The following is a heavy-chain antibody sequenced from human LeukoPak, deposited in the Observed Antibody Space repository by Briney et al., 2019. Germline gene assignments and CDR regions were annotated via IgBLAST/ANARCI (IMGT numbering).Heavy chain of an antibody. CDR3: ARASYSYDINGWVPFDY. CDR1: GGSISSYY. V-gene: IGHV4-4*08. D-gene: IGHD3-22*01. J-gene: IGHJ4*02. CDR2: IYTSGST. Sequence: SETLSLTCTVSGGSISSYYWSWIRQPPGKGLEWIGRIYTSGSTNYNPSLKSRVTISGDTSKNQFSLRLSSVTAADTAVYYCARASYSYDINGWVPFDYWGQGTLVTVSS.